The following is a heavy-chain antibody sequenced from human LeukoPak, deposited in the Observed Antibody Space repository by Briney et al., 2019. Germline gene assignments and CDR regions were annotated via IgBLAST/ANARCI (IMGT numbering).Heavy chain of an antibody. V-gene: IGHV3-64D*06. J-gene: IGHJ4*02. D-gene: IGHD4-17*01. CDR2: ICCNGGST. CDR1: GFTFSSYA. CDR3: VKGTTGYFDY. Sequence: GGSLRLSCSASGFTFSSYAMHWVRQAPGKGLEYVSAICCNGGSTYYADSVKGRFTISRDNSKNTLYLQMSRLRAEDTAVYYCVKGTTGYFDYWGQGTLVTVSS.